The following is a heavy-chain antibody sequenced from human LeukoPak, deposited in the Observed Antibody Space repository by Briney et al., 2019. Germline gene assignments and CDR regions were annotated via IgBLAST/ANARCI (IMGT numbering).Heavy chain of an antibody. Sequence: SETLSLTCIVSGFSISIGYYWGWIRQPPGKGLECIGTIYHTGTTYYNPSLKSRVTISVDTSKNQFSLKLSSVTAADTAVYYCARVDNTYGYAGGNYFDSWGQGTLVTVSS. CDR1: GFSISIGYY. CDR3: ARVDNTYGYAGGNYFDS. V-gene: IGHV4-38-2*02. J-gene: IGHJ4*02. CDR2: IYHTGTT. D-gene: IGHD5-18*01.